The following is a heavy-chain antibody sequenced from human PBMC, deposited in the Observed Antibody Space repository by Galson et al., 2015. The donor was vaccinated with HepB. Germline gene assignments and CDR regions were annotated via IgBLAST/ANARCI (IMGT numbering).Heavy chain of an antibody. J-gene: IGHJ6*02. V-gene: IGHV3-21*01. CDR3: ARGGRRLWFGDTGTKHYGMDV. Sequence: SLRLSCAASGFTFSSYSMNWVRQAPGKGLEWVSSISSSSSYIYYADSVKGRFTISRDNAKNSLYLQMNSLRAEDTAVYYCARGGRRLWFGDTGTKHYGMDVWGQGTTVTVSS. CDR1: GFTFSSYS. D-gene: IGHD3-10*01. CDR2: ISSSSSYI.